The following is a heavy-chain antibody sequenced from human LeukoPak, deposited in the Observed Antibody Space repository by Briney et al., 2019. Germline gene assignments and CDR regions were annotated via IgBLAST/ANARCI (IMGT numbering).Heavy chain of an antibody. CDR1: GFTFSSYW. CDR2: ISGSGGST. CDR3: ARDSQWLGRFYYGMDV. Sequence: GGSLRLSCAASGFTFSSYWMSWVRQAPGKGLEWVSAISGSGGSTYYADSVKGRFTISRDNSKNTLYLQMNSLRAEDTAVYYCARDSQWLGRFYYGMDVWGQGTTVTVS. D-gene: IGHD6-19*01. V-gene: IGHV3-23*01. J-gene: IGHJ6*02.